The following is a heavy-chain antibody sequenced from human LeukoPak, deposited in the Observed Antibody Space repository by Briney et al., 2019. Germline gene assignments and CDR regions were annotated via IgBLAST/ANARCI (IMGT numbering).Heavy chain of an antibody. V-gene: IGHV3-33*01. CDR3: ARSAAGTYY. CDR2: IWYDGSKE. CDR1: GFTFSTYA. Sequence: GTSLRLSCAASGFTFSTYAMHWVRQAPGKGLEWVAVIWYDGSKEFFADSVKGRFTISRDNAKNSLYLQMNSLRAEDTAVYYCARSAAGTYYWGQGTLVTVSS. J-gene: IGHJ4*02. D-gene: IGHD1-1*01.